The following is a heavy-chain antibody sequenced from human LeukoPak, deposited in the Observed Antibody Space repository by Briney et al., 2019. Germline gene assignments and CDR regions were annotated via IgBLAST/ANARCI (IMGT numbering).Heavy chain of an antibody. CDR1: GGTFSSYA. D-gene: IGHD3-10*01. J-gene: IGHJ3*02. Sequence: SVKVSCKASGGTFSSYAISWVRQAPGQGLEWMGGIIPIFGTANYAQKFQGRVTITADESTSTAYMELSSLRSEDTAVYYCARLPTLYYAEAFDIWGQGTMVTVSS. CDR3: ARLPTLYYAEAFDI. CDR2: IIPIFGTA. V-gene: IGHV1-69*13.